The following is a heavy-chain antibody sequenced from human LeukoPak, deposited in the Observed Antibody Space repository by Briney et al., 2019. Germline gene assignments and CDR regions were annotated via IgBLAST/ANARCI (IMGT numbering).Heavy chain of an antibody. Sequence: GASVKVSCKASGYTFTGYYMHWVRQAPGQGLEWMGWINPNSGGTNYAQKFQGRVTMTRDTSISTAYMELSRLRSDDTAVYYCARVVEMATIRGLNWFDPWGQGTLVTVSS. CDR1: GYTFTGYY. CDR3: ARVVEMATIRGLNWFDP. D-gene: IGHD5-24*01. V-gene: IGHV1-2*02. CDR2: INPNSGGT. J-gene: IGHJ5*02.